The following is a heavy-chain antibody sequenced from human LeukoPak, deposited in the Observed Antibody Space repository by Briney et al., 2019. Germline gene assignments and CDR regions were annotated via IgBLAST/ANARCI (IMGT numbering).Heavy chain of an antibody. CDR3: ARDYYDSSGYYYDYYYGMDV. CDR1: GFTFSSYW. V-gene: IGHV3-7*01. J-gene: IGHJ6*02. D-gene: IGHD3-22*01. CDR2: IKQDGSEK. Sequence: GGSLRLSCAASGFTFSSYWMSWVRQAPGKGLEWVANIKQDGSEKYYVDSVKGRFTISRDNAKNSLYLQMNSLRAEDTAVYYRARDYYDSSGYYYDYYYGMDVWGQGTTVTVSS.